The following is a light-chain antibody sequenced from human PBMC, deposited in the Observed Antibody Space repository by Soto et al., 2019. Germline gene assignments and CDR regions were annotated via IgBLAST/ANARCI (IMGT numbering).Light chain of an antibody. V-gene: IGLV2-8*01. CDR1: SSDIGGNNF. J-gene: IGLJ2*01. Sequence: QSVLTQPPSASGSPGQSVTISCTGTSSDIGGNNFVSGYQHHPGKAPKLMLYDVIKRPSGVPARFSGSKSGNTASLTVSGLQAEDEADYYCSSYGGSNNFVVFGGGTKLTVL. CDR2: DVI. CDR3: SSYGGSNNFVV.